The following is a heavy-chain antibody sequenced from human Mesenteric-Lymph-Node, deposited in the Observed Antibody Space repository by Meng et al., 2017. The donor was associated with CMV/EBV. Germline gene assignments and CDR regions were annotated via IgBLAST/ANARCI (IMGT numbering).Heavy chain of an antibody. CDR2: ISPNTGNT. CDR3: GRGQQTFDP. Sequence: VQLVHSGAEVKKLGPSVKFSCKASGYSFTGYSIHWVRQAPGQGLEWMGRISPNTGNTIYEENFQGRVTMTRDTPINTAYMELSSLTSDDTAVYYCGRGQQTFDPWGQGTLVTVSS. CDR1: GYSFTGYS. V-gene: IGHV1-2*06. D-gene: IGHD1-1*01. J-gene: IGHJ5*01.